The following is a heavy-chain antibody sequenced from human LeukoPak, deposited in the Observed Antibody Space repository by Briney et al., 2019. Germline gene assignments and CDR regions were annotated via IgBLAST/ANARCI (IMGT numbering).Heavy chain of an antibody. CDR3: ARAIVTPSGYVWYFDL. CDR1: GGSISSGGYW. V-gene: IGHV4-31*03. CDR2: IYYSGSI. D-gene: IGHD3-3*01. J-gene: IGHJ2*01. Sequence: KASETLSLTCPVSGGSISSGGYWWSWIRQYPGKGLEWIGYIYYSGSIYYNPSLRSRVTMSVDTSQNQYSLKLNSVTAADTAVYYCARAIVTPSGYVWYFDLWGRGTLVTVSS.